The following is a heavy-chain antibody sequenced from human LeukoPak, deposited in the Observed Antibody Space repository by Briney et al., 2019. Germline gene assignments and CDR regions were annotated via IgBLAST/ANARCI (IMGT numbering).Heavy chain of an antibody. V-gene: IGHV1-69*04. D-gene: IGHD5-18*01. J-gene: IGHJ4*02. Sequence: SVKVSCEASGGTFSSYAISWVRQAPGQGLEWMGRIIPILGIANYAQKFQGRVTITADKSTSTAYMELSSLRSEDTAVYYCARGLGHAVDTAMVSWGQGTLVTVSS. CDR3: ARGLGHAVDTAMVS. CDR1: GGTFSSYA. CDR2: IIPILGIA.